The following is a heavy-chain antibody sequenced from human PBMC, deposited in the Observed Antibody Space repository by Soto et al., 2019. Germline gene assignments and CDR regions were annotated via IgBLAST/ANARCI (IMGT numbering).Heavy chain of an antibody. J-gene: IGHJ4*02. Sequence: QVPLVQSGAEVKKPGASVKVSCKASGYTFTSYAMHWVRQAPGQRLEWMGWINAGNGNTKYSQKFQGRVTITRDTSASTAYMELSSLRSEDTAVYYCARLHSSGWYIFDYWGQGTLVTVSS. D-gene: IGHD6-19*01. CDR1: GYTFTSYA. CDR2: INAGNGNT. V-gene: IGHV1-3*01. CDR3: ARLHSSGWYIFDY.